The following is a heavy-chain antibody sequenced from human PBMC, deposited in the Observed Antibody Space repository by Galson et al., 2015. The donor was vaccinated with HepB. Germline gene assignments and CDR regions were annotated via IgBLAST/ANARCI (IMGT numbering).Heavy chain of an antibody. D-gene: IGHD3-10*01. J-gene: IGHJ4*02. V-gene: IGHV2-70*17. CDR3: ARIATTVTSSGGLDS. Sequence: PALVKPTQTLTLTCTFSGFSLTTTGMCVSWIRQPPGKALEWLARIDWDDDKFYTTSLKTRLTISKDTSKNQVVPRMTNMDPVDTATYFCARIATTVTSSGGLDSWGQGILVTVSS. CDR1: GFSLTTTGMC. CDR2: IDWDDDK.